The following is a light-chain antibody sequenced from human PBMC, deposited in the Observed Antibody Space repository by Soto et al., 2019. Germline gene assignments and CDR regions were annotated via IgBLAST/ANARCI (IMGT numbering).Light chain of an antibody. J-gene: IGKJ2*01. V-gene: IGKV1-6*01. Sequence: AIEMTQSPSSLSASVGDRVTITCRASQGFRNDLGWYQQKPGKTPKLLIYDASILQSGVPSRFSGSGSGTDFSLTISSLQPEDSAIYYCLQDYNYPYTFGQGTKLEIK. CDR1: QGFRND. CDR3: LQDYNYPYT. CDR2: DAS.